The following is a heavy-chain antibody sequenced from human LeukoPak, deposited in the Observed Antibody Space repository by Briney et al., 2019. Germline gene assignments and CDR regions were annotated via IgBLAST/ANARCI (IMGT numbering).Heavy chain of an antibody. J-gene: IGHJ6*02. Sequence: GGSLRLSCAASGFTFRNYVIHWVRQAPGKGREWVAVISNDGNDTFYTDSVKGRFTISRDNSKDTLYLQMDSLRPEDTAVYYCAKDLRTYYYYALDVWGQGTTVTVSS. CDR2: ISNDGNDT. V-gene: IGHV3-30*18. CDR1: GFTFRNYV. CDR3: AKDLRTYYYYALDV.